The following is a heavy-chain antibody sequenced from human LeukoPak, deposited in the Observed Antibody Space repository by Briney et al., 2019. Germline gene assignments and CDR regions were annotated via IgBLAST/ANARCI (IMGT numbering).Heavy chain of an antibody. CDR1: GGSISSYH. V-gene: IGHV4-59*01. Sequence: SETLSLTCTVSGGSISSYHWSWIRQPPGKGLEWIGYIYYTGSTNYNPSLKSRVTISVDTSKNQFSLKLSSVTAADTAVYYCARGDWYYYYYYMDVWGKGTTVTISS. CDR2: IYYTGST. D-gene: IGHD3/OR15-3a*01. CDR3: ARGDWYYYYYYMDV. J-gene: IGHJ6*03.